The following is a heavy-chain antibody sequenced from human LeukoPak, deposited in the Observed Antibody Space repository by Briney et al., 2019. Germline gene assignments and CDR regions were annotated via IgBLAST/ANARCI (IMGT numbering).Heavy chain of an antibody. CDR3: ARGRRNVDIVATILSSSSPYSSSWYFDY. V-gene: IGHV4-34*01. CDR1: GGSFSGYY. J-gene: IGHJ4*02. D-gene: IGHD5-12*01. Sequence: PSETLSLTCAVYGGSFSGYYWSWIRQPPGKGLEWIGEINHSGSTNYNPSLKSRVTISVDTSKNQFSLKLSSVTAADTAVYYCARGRRNVDIVATILSSSSPYSSSWYFDYWGQGTLVTVSS. CDR2: INHSGST.